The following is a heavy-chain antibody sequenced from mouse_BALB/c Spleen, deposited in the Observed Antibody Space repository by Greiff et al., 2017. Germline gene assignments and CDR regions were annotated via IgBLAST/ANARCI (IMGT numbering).Heavy chain of an antibody. CDR2: IYPSDSYT. J-gene: IGHJ4*01. CDR3: TRSAMITDYAMDY. CDR1: GYTFTSYW. D-gene: IGHD2-4*01. Sequence: VQLHQSGAELVRPGASVKLSCKASGYTFTSYWINWVKQRPGQGLEWIGNIYPSDSYTNYNQKFKDKATLTVDKSSSTAYMQLSSPTSEDSAVYYCTRSAMITDYAMDYWGQGTSVTVSS. V-gene: IGHV1-69*02.